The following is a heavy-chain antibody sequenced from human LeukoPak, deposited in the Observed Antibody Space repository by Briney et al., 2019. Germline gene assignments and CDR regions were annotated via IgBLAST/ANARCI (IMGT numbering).Heavy chain of an antibody. CDR2: INHSGST. J-gene: IGHJ4*02. Sequence: SETLSLTCAVYGGSFSGYYWSWIRRPPGKGLEWIGEINHSGSTNYNPSLKSRVTISVDTSKNQFSLKLSSVTAADTAVYYCARKYYYDSSGYYYLPETYFDYWGQGTLVTVSS. CDR1: GGSFSGYY. D-gene: IGHD3-22*01. V-gene: IGHV4-34*01. CDR3: ARKYYYDSSGYYYLPETYFDY.